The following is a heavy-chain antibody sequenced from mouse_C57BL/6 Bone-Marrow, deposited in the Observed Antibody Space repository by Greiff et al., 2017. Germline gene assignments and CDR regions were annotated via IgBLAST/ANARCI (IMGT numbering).Heavy chain of an antibody. D-gene: IGHD1-1*01. V-gene: IGHV1-56*01. CDR2: IFPGSGST. CDR1: GYTFTSHW. J-gene: IGHJ3*01. CDR3: ARGSHYYGSGFAY. Sequence: QVQLQQSGPELVRPGASVTISCKAPGYTFTSHWMQWVRPRPGPGLEWIGEIFPGSGSTYYNEKVKGKATLTVDTSSSTAYMQLSSLTSEDSAVYFCARGSHYYGSGFAYWGQGTLVTVSA.